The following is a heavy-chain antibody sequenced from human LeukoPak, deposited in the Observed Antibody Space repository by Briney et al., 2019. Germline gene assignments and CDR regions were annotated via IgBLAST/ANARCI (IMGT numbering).Heavy chain of an antibody. CDR1: GGSISSYY. Sequence: SETLSLTCTVSGGSISSYYWSWIRQPPGKGLEWIGYIYYSGSTNYNPSLKSRVTISVDTSKNQFSLKLSSVTAAGTAVYYCARTTDYGDYCDAFDIWGQGTMVTVSS. CDR3: ARTTDYGDYCDAFDI. J-gene: IGHJ3*02. CDR2: IYYSGST. D-gene: IGHD4-17*01. V-gene: IGHV4-59*01.